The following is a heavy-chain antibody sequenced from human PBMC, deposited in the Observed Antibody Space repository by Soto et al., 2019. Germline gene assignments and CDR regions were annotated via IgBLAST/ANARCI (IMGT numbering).Heavy chain of an antibody. J-gene: IGHJ4*02. D-gene: IGHD2-15*01. Sequence: ASVKVSCKASGYTFTSYGISWVRQAPGQGLEWMGWISAYNGNTNYAQKLQGRVTMTTDTSTSTAYMELRSLRSDDTAVYYCAILYCGGGSCYSMFDYWGRGPRVTVSS. CDR3: AILYCGGGSCYSMFDY. V-gene: IGHV1-18*01. CDR1: GYTFTSYG. CDR2: ISAYNGNT.